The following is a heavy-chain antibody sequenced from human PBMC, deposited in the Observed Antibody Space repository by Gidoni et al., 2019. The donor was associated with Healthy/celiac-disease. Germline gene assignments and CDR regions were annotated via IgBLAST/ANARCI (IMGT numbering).Heavy chain of an antibody. D-gene: IGHD4-17*01. CDR2: IIPIFGTA. J-gene: IGHJ6*02. Sequence: QVQLVQSGAEVKKPGSSVKVSCKASGGTFSSYAIRRVRQAPGQGLEWMGGIIPIFGTANYAQKFQGRVTITADESTSTAYMELSSLRSEDTAVYYCARARYGDYVYYYYGMDVWGQGTTVTVSS. CDR3: ARARYGDYVYYYYGMDV. CDR1: GGTFSSYA. V-gene: IGHV1-69*01.